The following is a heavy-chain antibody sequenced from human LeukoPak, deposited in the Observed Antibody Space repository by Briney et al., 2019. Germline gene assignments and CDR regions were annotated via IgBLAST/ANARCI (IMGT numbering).Heavy chain of an antibody. CDR2: IYYSGST. CDR3: ARALTPGYCSGGTCSYFDY. CDR1: GGSIRSYY. V-gene: IGHV4-59*01. J-gene: IGHJ4*02. Sequence: SETVSLTCTVSGGSIRSYYWSWIQQPPGKGLEWIGYIYYSGSTNSNPSLKSRVTISVDTSKNQFSLKVSSVTAADTAVYYCARALTPGYCSGGTCSYFDYWGQGTLVTVSS. D-gene: IGHD2-15*01.